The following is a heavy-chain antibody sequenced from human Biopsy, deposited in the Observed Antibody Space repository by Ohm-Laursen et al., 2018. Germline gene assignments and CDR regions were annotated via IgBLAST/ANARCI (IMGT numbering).Heavy chain of an antibody. Sequence: SDTLSLTCNVSGGSISSNYWSWIRQPPGKGLEWIGYIYYSGSINYNPSLKSRLTISLDTSKNQFSLKLSSVTAADTAVYYCASMPAAIHEPNYSYYGMHVWGQGTTVTVSS. CDR2: IYYSGSI. D-gene: IGHD2-2*02. CDR1: GGSISSNY. V-gene: IGHV4-59*08. CDR3: ASMPAAIHEPNYSYYGMHV. J-gene: IGHJ6*02.